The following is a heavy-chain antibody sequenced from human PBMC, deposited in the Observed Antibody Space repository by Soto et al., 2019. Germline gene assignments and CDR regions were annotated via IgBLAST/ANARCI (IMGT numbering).Heavy chain of an antibody. V-gene: IGHV1-69*12. J-gene: IGHJ6*02. CDR3: ASWLKGPDSGNDYYGMDV. D-gene: IGHD1-1*01. CDR2: IMPIFRAP. CDR1: GGAFSDYA. Sequence: QVQLVQSGAEVKKPGSSVKVSCKASGGAFSDYAFSWVRQAPGQGLEWLGGIMPIFRAPDYAQKFQGRVTITADEFTRTAYMEMNSLRSEDTAVYYCASWLKGPDSGNDYYGMDVWGQGTTVTVS.